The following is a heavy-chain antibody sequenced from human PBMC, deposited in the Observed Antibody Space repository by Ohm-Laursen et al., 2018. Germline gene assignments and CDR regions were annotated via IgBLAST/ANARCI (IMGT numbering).Heavy chain of an antibody. D-gene: IGHD5-12*01. V-gene: IGHV3-30*18. CDR1: GFIFSNYG. J-gene: IGHJ4*02. Sequence: SLRLSCAASGFIFSNYGMHWVRQAPGKGLEWVAVISYDGSNKYYADSVKGRFTISRDNSKNTLYLQMNGLRAEDTAVYYCAKTWLFRGYDYYFDYWGQGTLVTVSS. CDR3: AKTWLFRGYDYYFDY. CDR2: ISYDGSNK.